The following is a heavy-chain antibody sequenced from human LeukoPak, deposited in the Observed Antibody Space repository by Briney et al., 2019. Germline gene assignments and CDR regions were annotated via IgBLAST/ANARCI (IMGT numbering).Heavy chain of an antibody. V-gene: IGHV5-51*01. CDR3: ARPVAGPLYFDL. Sequence: GESLKISFKGSGYSFTNYWIGWVRQRPGKGLEWMGIMYPGDSDTRYSPSFQGQVTISADKSISTAYLQWSSLKASDTAIYYCARPVAGPLYFDLWGQGTLVTVSS. CDR1: GYSFTNYW. CDR2: MYPGDSDT. D-gene: IGHD6-19*01. J-gene: IGHJ4*02.